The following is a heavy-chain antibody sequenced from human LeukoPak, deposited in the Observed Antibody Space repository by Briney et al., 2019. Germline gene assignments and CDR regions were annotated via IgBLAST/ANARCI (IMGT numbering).Heavy chain of an antibody. D-gene: IGHD2-15*01. CDR3: SRGYCSGGSCYSGLY. Sequence: SVKVSCKPSGGTFSSYAISWVRQAPGQGLEWLGMIIPKLGIANYAQKFQGRVTITADKSTSTGYMELSSLRSEDTAVYYGSRGYCSGGSCYSGLYWGQGTPGTVSS. J-gene: IGHJ4*02. CDR2: IIPKLGIA. CDR1: GGTFSSYA. V-gene: IGHV1-69*04.